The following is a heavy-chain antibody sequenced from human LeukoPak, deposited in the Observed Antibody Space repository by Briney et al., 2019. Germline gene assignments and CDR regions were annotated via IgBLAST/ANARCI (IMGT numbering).Heavy chain of an antibody. Sequence: GGSLRLSCAASGFIFSSYSMDWVRQAPGKGLEWVSYINSGSSTIYYADSVKGRFTISRDNAKNSLYLQMNSLRAEDTAVYYCAKLIGYLSAWGQGTLVTVSS. J-gene: IGHJ5*02. CDR3: AKLIGYLSA. CDR1: GFIFSSYS. V-gene: IGHV3-48*01. D-gene: IGHD3-16*01. CDR2: INSGSSTI.